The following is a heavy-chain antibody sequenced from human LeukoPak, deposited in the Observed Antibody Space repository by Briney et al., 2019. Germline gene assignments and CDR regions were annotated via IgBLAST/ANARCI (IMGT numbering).Heavy chain of an antibody. CDR3: ARRGAYYDSSGYYTLDY. V-gene: IGHV5-51*01. Sequence: LGESLKISCKGSGYSFTSYWIGWVRQMPGKGLEWMGIIYPGDSDTRYSPSFQGQVTISADKSISTAYLQWSSLKASDTAMYYCARRGAYYDSSGYYTLDYWGQGTLVTVSS. CDR1: GYSFTSYW. CDR2: IYPGDSDT. J-gene: IGHJ4*02. D-gene: IGHD3-22*01.